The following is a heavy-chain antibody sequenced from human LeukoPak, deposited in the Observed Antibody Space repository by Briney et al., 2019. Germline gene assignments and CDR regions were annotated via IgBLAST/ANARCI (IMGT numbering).Heavy chain of an antibody. Sequence: PGGSLRLSCAASGFTYSSYAMAWVRQAPGKGQECVSGITGSGGRTYYADSVKGRFTISRDNSKNTLYLQMSSLRAEDTAVYYCAKRDYSDSNTYAPLFDYWGQGTLVTVSS. CDR1: GFTYSSYA. CDR2: ITGSGGRT. J-gene: IGHJ4*02. D-gene: IGHD3-22*01. V-gene: IGHV3-23*01. CDR3: AKRDYSDSNTYAPLFDY.